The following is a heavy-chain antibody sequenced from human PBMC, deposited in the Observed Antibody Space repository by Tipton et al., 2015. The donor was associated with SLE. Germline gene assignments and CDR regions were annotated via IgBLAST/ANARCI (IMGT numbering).Heavy chain of an antibody. J-gene: IGHJ2*01. Sequence: TLSLTCTVSGDSISSDRYYWSWIRQPAGKGLEWIGPIYTSGSTHYNPSLKSRVSMSIDTSKNQFSLKLTSVTATDTAVYYCAREGIAAESWFFDLWGRGTLVTVSS. CDR2: IYTSGST. D-gene: IGHD6-13*01. CDR3: AREGIAAESWFFDL. CDR1: GDSISSDRYY. V-gene: IGHV4-61*02.